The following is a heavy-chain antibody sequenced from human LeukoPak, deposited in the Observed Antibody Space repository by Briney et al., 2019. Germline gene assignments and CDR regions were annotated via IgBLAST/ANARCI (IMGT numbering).Heavy chain of an antibody. CDR3: ARFRNIAAAPAYFDY. V-gene: IGHV4-59*08. D-gene: IGHD6-13*01. CDR2: IYYSGST. CDR1: GGSISSYY. J-gene: IGHJ4*02. Sequence: SETLSLTCTVSGGSISSYYWSWIRQPPGKGLEWIGYIYYSGSTNYNPSLKSRVTISVDTSKNQFSLKLSSVTAADTAVYYCARFRNIAAAPAYFDYWGQGTLVTVSS.